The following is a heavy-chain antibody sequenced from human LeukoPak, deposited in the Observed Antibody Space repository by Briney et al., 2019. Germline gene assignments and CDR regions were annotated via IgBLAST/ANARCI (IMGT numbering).Heavy chain of an antibody. Sequence: ASVKVSCKVSGYSLTELSIHWVRQAPGKGLEWMGGLDPEDVEAIYAQKFQGRVTMTEDTSTDTAYMELSSLRSDDTAVYYCATGTSLGYSGHEIDYWGQGTLVTVSS. J-gene: IGHJ4*02. V-gene: IGHV1-24*01. CDR3: ATGTSLGYSGHEIDY. CDR1: GYSLTELS. D-gene: IGHD5-12*01. CDR2: LDPEDVEA.